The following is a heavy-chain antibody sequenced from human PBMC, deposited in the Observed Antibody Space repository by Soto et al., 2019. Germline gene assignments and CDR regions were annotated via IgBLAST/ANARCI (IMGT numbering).Heavy chain of an antibody. CDR3: ARLAGATSY. CDR2: IKQDGSEK. D-gene: IGHD1-26*01. CDR1: GLTFSSYW. Sequence: GXLILSCAASGLTFSSYWMIWVRQAPGKGLEWVANIKQDGSEKYYVDSVKGRFTISRDNAKNSLYLQMNSLRAEDTAVYYCARLAGATSYWGQGTLVTGSS. J-gene: IGHJ4*02. V-gene: IGHV3-7*03.